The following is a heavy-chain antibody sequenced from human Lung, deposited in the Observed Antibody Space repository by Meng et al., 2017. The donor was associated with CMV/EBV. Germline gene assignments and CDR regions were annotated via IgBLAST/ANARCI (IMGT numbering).Heavy chain of an antibody. J-gene: IGHJ6*01. CDR3: ATYLGHCNPGVCQPQYYGLDV. CDR1: GFTFSGYW. D-gene: IGHD2-8*01. Sequence: GESLKISCAASGFTFSGYWMNWVRQAPGKGLEWVANIGRDGSDKYYVDSVKGRFTISRDNTRNSIHLQMNSLKAEDTAVYYCATYLGHCNPGVCQPQYYGLDVWXKGTRSXSTQ. CDR2: IGRDGSDK. V-gene: IGHV3-7*01.